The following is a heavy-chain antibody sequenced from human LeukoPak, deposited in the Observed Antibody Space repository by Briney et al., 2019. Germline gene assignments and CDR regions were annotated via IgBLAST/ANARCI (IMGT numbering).Heavy chain of an antibody. J-gene: IGHJ5*02. CDR3: ARGASGVYTVTTSWFDP. Sequence: SVKVSCKASGYTFTVYYMHWVRQTPRQGIERMVWINPNSGGTNYAQRFQGRVTMTRDTSISTAYMELSRLRSDDTAVYYCARGASGVYTVTTSWFDPWGQGTLVTVSS. CDR1: GYTFTVYY. V-gene: IGHV1-2*02. D-gene: IGHD4-17*01. CDR2: INPNSGGT.